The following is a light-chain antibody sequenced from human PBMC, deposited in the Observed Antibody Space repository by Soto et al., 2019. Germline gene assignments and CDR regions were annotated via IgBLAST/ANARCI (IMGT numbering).Light chain of an antibody. Sequence: EIVMTQSPATLSVSPGERXTICCRASQSVSSNLAWYQQKPGQAPRLLIYGASTRATGIPARFSGSGSGTEFTLTISSLQSEDFAVYYCQQYNNWPPWTFGQGTKVDIK. J-gene: IGKJ1*01. CDR3: QQYNNWPPWT. CDR2: GAS. V-gene: IGKV3-15*01. CDR1: QSVSSN.